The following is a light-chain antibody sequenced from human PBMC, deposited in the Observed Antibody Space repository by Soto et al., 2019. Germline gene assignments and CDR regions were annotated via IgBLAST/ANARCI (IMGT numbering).Light chain of an antibody. CDR1: SSDIGGYDY. CDR2: EVS. Sequence: QSALTQPPSASGSPGQSVTISCTGTSSDIGGYDYVSWYQQHPGKAPKLMIYEVSKRPSGVPDRFSGSKSGNTASLTVSGLQAEDEADYYFISYAGRNIRYVFGTGTKLTVL. J-gene: IGLJ1*01. CDR3: ISYAGRNIRYV. V-gene: IGLV2-8*01.